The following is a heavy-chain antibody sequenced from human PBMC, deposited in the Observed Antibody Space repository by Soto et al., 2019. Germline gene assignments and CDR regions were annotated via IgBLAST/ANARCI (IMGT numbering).Heavy chain of an antibody. CDR2: IVVGSGNT. CDR1: GFTITSSA. Sequence: SVKVSCKASGFTITSSAMQWVRQARGQRLEWIGWIVVGSGNTNYAQKFQERVTITRDMSTSTAYMELSSLRSEDTAVYYCAAGGEVTTLLIWGQGTLVTVSS. D-gene: IGHD4-17*01. J-gene: IGHJ4*02. V-gene: IGHV1-58*02. CDR3: AAGGEVTTLLI.